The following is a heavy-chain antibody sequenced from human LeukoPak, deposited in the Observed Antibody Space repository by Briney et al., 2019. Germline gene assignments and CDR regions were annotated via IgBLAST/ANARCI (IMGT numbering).Heavy chain of an antibody. V-gene: IGHV4-59*11. CDR2: MHHSGKA. Sequence: SETLSLTCTVSGGSMIDHYWSWVRQPPGEGLEWVGYMHHSGKANSNPSLKSRVTISVDTSKNQVPLKLSSVTAADTAVYYCARDTHEYGSGSYYDDTFDSWGQGTLVTASS. CDR3: ARDTHEYGSGSYYDDTFDS. J-gene: IGHJ3*02. D-gene: IGHD3-10*01. CDR1: GGSMIDHY.